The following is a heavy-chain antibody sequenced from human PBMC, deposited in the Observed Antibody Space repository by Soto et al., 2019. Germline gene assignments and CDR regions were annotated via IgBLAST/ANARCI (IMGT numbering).Heavy chain of an antibody. CDR2: IYYSGST. CDR1: GGSISSYY. CDR3: ARGFTAAGVDY. D-gene: IGHD6-13*01. Sequence: QVQLQESGPGLVKPSETLSLTCTVSGGSISSYYWSWIRQPPGKGLEWIGYIYYSGSTNYNPSLKSRVTISVDTSKNQFSPKLSSVTAADTAVYYCARGFTAAGVDYWGQGTLVTVSS. V-gene: IGHV4-59*01. J-gene: IGHJ4*02.